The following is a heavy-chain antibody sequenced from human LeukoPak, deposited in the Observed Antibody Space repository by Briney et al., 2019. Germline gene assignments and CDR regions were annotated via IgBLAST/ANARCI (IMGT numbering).Heavy chain of an antibody. CDR1: GYTFTGYY. V-gene: IGHV1-2*06. Sequence: ASVKVSCKASGYTFTGYYTHWVRQAPGQGLEWMGRINPNSGGTNYAQKFQGRVTMTRDTSISTAYMELSRLRSDDTAVYYCARVRTAVAGTGGYKYVDYWGQGTLVTVSS. CDR3: ARVRTAVAGTGGYKYVDY. D-gene: IGHD6-19*01. J-gene: IGHJ4*02. CDR2: INPNSGGT.